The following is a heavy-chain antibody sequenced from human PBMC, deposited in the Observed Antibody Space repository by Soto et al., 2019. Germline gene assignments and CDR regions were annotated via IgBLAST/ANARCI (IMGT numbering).Heavy chain of an antibody. V-gene: IGHV1-18*01. D-gene: IGHD6-13*01. CDR3: ARWTNSRNDRRVDP. Sequence: ASVKVSCKASGYTFTSYGISWVRQAPGQGLEWMGWISAYNGNTNYAQKLQGRVTMTTDTSTSTAYMELRSLRSDGTAVYYCARWTNSRNDRRVDPWGQGTLVTVYS. J-gene: IGHJ5*02. CDR2: ISAYNGNT. CDR1: GYTFTSYG.